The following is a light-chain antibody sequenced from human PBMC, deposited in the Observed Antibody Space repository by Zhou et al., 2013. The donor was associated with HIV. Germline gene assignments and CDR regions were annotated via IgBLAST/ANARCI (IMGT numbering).Light chain of an antibody. CDR3: QQRSSWPIT. CDR1: QSVSNNY. Sequence: EIVLTQSPGTLSLSPGERASLSCRASQSVSNNYLGWYQQKPGQAPRLLIYAASSRATGIPDRFSGSGSGTDFTLTISRLEPEDFAVYYCQQRSSWPITFGQGTRLEIK. J-gene: IGKJ5*01. V-gene: IGKV3D-20*02. CDR2: AAS.